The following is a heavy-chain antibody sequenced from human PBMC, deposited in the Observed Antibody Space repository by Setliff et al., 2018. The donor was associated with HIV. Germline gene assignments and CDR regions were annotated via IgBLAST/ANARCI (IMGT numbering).Heavy chain of an antibody. CDR1: GYTFTSYY. V-gene: IGHV7-4-1*02. D-gene: IGHD6-19*01. CDR3: ARVVAVAGSPTQDDSPDY. Sequence: ASVKVSCKASGYTFTSYYMHWVRQAPGQGLEWMGWINTNTGNPTYAQGFTGRFVFSLDTPVSTAYLLISSLKAEDTAVYYCARVVAVAGSPTQDDSPDYWGQGTLVTVSS. CDR2: INTNTGNP. J-gene: IGHJ4*02.